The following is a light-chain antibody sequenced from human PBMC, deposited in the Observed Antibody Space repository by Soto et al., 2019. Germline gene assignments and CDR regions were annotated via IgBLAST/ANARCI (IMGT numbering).Light chain of an antibody. CDR1: SSDVGGCKY. CDR2: YVR. J-gene: IGLJ2*01. V-gene: IGLV2-14*01. CDR3: SSYTSGSTLV. Sequence: QSALTQPASVSGSPGQSITISCTGTSSDVGGCKYVSWYQQHPGKAPKLMIYYVRNRPSGVSNRFFGSKSGNTASLTISGRQAEDEADYYCSSYTSGSTLVFGTGTKLTVL.